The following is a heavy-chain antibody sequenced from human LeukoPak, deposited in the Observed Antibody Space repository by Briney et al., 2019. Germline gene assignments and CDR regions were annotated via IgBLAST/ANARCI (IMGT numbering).Heavy chain of an antibody. CDR1: GFTFSSYW. V-gene: IGHV3-7*01. D-gene: IGHD7-27*01. Sequence: GGSLRLPCAASGFTFSSYWMSWVRQAPGKGLEWVANIKQDGSEKYYVDSVKGRFTISRDNAKNSLYLQMNSLRAEDTAVYYCARDYDLGIVDYWGQGTLVTVSS. J-gene: IGHJ4*02. CDR2: IKQDGSEK. CDR3: ARDYDLGIVDY.